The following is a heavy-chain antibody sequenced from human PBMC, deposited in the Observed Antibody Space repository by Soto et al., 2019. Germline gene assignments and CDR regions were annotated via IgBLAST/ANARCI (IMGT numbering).Heavy chain of an antibody. Sequence: GGSLRLSCAASGFTFTSFWLSWVRQAPGKGLEWVANIKQDGSEKYYVDFVKGRFTISRDNAKNSLYLQMNSLRAEDTAVYYCARAPGVWSAWADAFDIWGQGTMVTVSS. J-gene: IGHJ3*02. V-gene: IGHV3-7*05. CDR2: IKQDGSEK. CDR3: ARAPGVWSAWADAFDI. CDR1: GFTFTSFW. D-gene: IGHD3-3*01.